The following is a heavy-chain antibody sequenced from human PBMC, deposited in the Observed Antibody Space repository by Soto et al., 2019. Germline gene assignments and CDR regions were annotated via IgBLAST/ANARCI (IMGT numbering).Heavy chain of an antibody. V-gene: IGHV3-7*01. CDR2: IKQDGSET. CDR1: GISFSSYW. Sequence: EVQLVESGGGLVQPGGSLRLSCAASGISFSSYWMSWVRQAPGKGLEWVANIKQDGSETYYVDSVKSRFTISRENAKNHMFLQMKDPGAEEAAVYYCGGLSREGYSGYAYDYWGQGTLVSVSS. D-gene: IGHD5-12*01. J-gene: IGHJ4*02. CDR3: GGLSREGYSGYAYDY.